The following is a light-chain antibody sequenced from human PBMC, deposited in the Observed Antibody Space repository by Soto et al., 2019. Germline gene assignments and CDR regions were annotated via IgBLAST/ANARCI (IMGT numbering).Light chain of an antibody. Sequence: EVFFTQSPGTLSLSPGEGATLSCRASQSVSTNFFAWYQQKPGQAPRLLIYGASTRATGIPDRFSGSGSGTDFTLTISRLEPEDFAVYYCQQYGRTSWTFGQGTKV. J-gene: IGKJ1*01. CDR1: QSVSTNF. CDR2: GAS. CDR3: QQYGRTSWT. V-gene: IGKV3-20*01.